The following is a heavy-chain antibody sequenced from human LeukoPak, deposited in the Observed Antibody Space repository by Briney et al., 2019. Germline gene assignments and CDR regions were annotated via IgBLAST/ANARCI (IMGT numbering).Heavy chain of an antibody. CDR1: GGSIGNYY. CDR3: ARPRVLLWFGADAFDI. V-gene: IGHV4-59*12. Sequence: SETLSLTCTVSGGSIGNYYWSWIRQPPGKGLEWIGYIYNTGTTNYNPSLKSRVTISLDTSKNQFSLKLSSVTAADTAVYYCARPRVLLWFGADAFDIWGQGTMVTVSS. CDR2: IYNTGTT. J-gene: IGHJ3*02. D-gene: IGHD3-10*01.